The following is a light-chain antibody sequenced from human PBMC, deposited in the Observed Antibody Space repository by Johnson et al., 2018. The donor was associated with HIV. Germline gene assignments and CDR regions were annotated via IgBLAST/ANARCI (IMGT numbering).Light chain of an antibody. CDR3: ETLDSSLRTAF. CDR1: SSNIGNNY. J-gene: IGLJ1*01. CDR2: DNN. V-gene: IGLV1-51*01. Sequence: QPVLTQPPSVSAAPGQKVTISCSGSSSNIGNNYVSWYQQVPGAAPKLLIYDNNRRPSGIPDRFSGSKSGTSATLGITGLRSGEEADYYCETLDSSLRTAFVGTGTKVTVL.